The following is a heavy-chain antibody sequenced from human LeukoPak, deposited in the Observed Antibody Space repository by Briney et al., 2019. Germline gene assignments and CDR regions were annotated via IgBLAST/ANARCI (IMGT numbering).Heavy chain of an antibody. CDR2: IIPIFGTA. CDR1: GGTFSSYA. J-gene: IGHJ4*02. V-gene: IGHV1-69*13. Sequence: GASVTVSCTASGGTFSSYAISWVRQAPGQGLEWMGGIIPIFGTANYAQKFQGRVTITADESTSTAYMELSSLRSEDTAVYYCARSYGSGSYDYWGQGTLVTVSS. D-gene: IGHD3-10*01. CDR3: ARSYGSGSYDY.